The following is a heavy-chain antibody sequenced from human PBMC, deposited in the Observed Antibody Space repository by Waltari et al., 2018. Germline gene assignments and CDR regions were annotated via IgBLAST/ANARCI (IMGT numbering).Heavy chain of an antibody. Sequence: QVQLQESGPGLVKPSETLSLTCTVSGGSISSYYWSWIRQPAGKGLEWIGRIYTSGSTNYNPSLKSRVTMSVDTSKNQFSLKLSSVTAADTAVYYCARDRSDYGDYYYDYWGQGTLVTVSS. CDR1: GGSISSYY. V-gene: IGHV4-4*07. CDR2: IYTSGST. D-gene: IGHD4-17*01. CDR3: ARDRSDYGDYYYDY. J-gene: IGHJ4*02.